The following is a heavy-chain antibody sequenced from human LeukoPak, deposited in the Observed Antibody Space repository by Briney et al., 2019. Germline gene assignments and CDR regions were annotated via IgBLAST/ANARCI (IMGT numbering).Heavy chain of an antibody. J-gene: IGHJ4*02. Sequence: PSQTLSLTCTVSGGSISSGGYYWSWIRQHPGKGLEWIGYIYYSGSTYYNPSLKSRVTISVDTSKNQFSLKLSSVTAADTAVYYCARDIGANKGVRGVFDYWGQGTLVTVSS. CDR1: GGSISSGGYY. D-gene: IGHD3-10*01. V-gene: IGHV4-31*03. CDR3: ARDIGANKGVRGVFDY. CDR2: IYYSGST.